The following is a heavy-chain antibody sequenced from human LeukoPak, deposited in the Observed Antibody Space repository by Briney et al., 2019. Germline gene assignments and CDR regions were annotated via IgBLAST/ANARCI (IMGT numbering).Heavy chain of an antibody. Sequence: ASVKVSCKASGYTFTKEAISWVRQTPGQGLEWMGWISAYNGDAYYAGKFQGRVTMTRDTSTSTVYMKLSSLRSEDTAVYYCAREIGPIQLHLWGSAFDYWGQGTLVTVSS. V-gene: IGHV1-18*01. CDR3: AREIGPIQLHLWGSAFDY. D-gene: IGHD5-18*01. CDR2: ISAYNGDA. CDR1: GYTFTKEA. J-gene: IGHJ4*02.